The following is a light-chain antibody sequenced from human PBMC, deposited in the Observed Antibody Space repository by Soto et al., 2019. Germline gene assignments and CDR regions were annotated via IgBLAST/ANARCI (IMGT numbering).Light chain of an antibody. Sequence: DIQMTQTPSSVSASVGDRFTITFLASQDIFNYLAWYKQKPGKAPKXXIYAASSLQNGVPSRFRGSGSGTDFTLTISSLKPEDFESYYCQQGNIFPWTFGQGTKVDI. V-gene: IGKV1-12*01. CDR2: AAS. J-gene: IGKJ1*01. CDR3: QQGNIFPWT. CDR1: QDIFNY.